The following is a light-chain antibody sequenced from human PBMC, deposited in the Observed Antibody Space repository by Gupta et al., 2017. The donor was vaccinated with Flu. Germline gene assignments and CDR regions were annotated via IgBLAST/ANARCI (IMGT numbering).Light chain of an antibody. J-gene: IGKJ2*01. CDR2: DAS. V-gene: IGKV1-33*01. Sequence: IQMTQSPSSLSVFVGDRVTISCQASQDISNYLNWYQQKPGKAPKLLIYDASNLQTGVPSRFSGSGSGTNFTFTITTLQPEDIATYYCQQYDKLPAHNCGQGTKLEIK. CDR3: QQYDKLPAHN. CDR1: QDISNY.